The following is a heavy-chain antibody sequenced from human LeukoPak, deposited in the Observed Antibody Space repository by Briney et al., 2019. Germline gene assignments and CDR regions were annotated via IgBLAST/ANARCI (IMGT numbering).Heavy chain of an antibody. CDR3: ARDKESNLDY. J-gene: IGHJ4*02. Sequence: GASVKVSCKASGYTFTGYYMHWVRQPPGQGLEWMGWINANSVGTNYAQKFHGRATMTRDTSISTAYMELSRLRSDDTAVYYCARDKESNLDYWGQGTLVTVSS. D-gene: IGHD3-10*01. CDR2: INANSVGT. CDR1: GYTFTGYY. V-gene: IGHV1-2*02.